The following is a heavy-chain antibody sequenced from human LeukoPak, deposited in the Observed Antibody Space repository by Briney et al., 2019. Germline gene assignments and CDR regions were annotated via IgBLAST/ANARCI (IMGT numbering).Heavy chain of an antibody. V-gene: IGHV3-48*04. CDR2: ISSSSTTI. CDR1: GFTFSTYS. Sequence: GGSLRLSCAASGFTFSTYSMFWVRQAPGKGLEWLSYISSSSTTIYYADSVKGRFTISRDNAKNSLYLQMNSLRAEDTAVYYCAKDPNIVVVPAAIPDYYYYYYMDVWGKGTTVTVSS. J-gene: IGHJ6*03. CDR3: AKDPNIVVVPAAIPDYYYYYYMDV. D-gene: IGHD2-2*01.